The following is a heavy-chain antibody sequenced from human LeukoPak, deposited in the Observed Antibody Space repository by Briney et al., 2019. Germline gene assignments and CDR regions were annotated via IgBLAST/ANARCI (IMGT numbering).Heavy chain of an antibody. V-gene: IGHV4-31*03. D-gene: IGHD4-23*01. CDR3: ARAHYGGNSYYYYGMDV. Sequence: SQTLSLTCTVSGGSISSGGYYWSWTRQHPGRGLEWIGYIYYSGSTYYNPSLKSRVTISVDTSKNQFSLKLSSVTAADTAVYYCARAHYGGNSYYYYGMDVWGQGTTVTVSS. J-gene: IGHJ6*02. CDR2: IYYSGST. CDR1: GGSISSGGYY.